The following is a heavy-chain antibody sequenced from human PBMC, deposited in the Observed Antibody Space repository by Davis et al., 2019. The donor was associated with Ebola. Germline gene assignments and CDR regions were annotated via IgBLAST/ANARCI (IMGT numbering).Heavy chain of an antibody. D-gene: IGHD6-13*01. V-gene: IGHV4-4*02. J-gene: IGHJ5*02. CDR1: GDSIISSKL. CDR3: ARHGRAAGMSWFDP. Sequence: MPGGSLRLSCAVSGDSIISSKLWSWLRQPPGKGLEWIGYIYYNAITIYNPSLKSRVTISVDMSKNQFSLNLISVTAADTAVYYCARHGRAAGMSWFDPWGQGALVTVSS. CDR2: IYYNAIT.